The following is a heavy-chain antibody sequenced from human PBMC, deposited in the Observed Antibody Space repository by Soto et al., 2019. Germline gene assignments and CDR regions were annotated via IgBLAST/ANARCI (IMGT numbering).Heavy chain of an antibody. CDR1: GGSISSGGDC. D-gene: IGHD4-17*01. Sequence: SETLSLTCTVSGGSISSGGDCWSWIRQHPGKGLEWIGYIYYSGSTYYNPSLKSRVTISVDTSKNQFSLKLSSVTAADTAVYYCARSLSGDYGDYYHYMDVWGKGTTVTVSS. CDR2: IYYSGST. CDR3: ARSLSGDYGDYYHYMDV. V-gene: IGHV4-39*01. J-gene: IGHJ6*03.